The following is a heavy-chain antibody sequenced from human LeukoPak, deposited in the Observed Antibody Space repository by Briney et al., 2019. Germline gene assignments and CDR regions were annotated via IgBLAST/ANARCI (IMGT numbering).Heavy chain of an antibody. J-gene: IGHJ4*02. V-gene: IGHV4-38-2*02. Sequence: SESLSLTCTVSGYSMGSGYYWGWIRQPQGKGLEWSGIIYHSGSTDYKPSLKSRDTISVDTSKNQFSLKLSSVTAADTAVYYCARALHYGSGSYYFDYWGQGTLVTVSS. D-gene: IGHD3-10*01. CDR3: ARALHYGSGSYYFDY. CDR2: IYHSGST. CDR1: GYSMGSGYY.